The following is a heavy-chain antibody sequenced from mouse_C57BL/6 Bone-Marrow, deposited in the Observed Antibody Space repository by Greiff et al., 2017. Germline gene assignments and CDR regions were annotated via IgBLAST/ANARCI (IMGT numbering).Heavy chain of an antibody. Sequence: EVQLQQSGAELVRPGASVKLSCTASGFNIKDDYMHWVKQRPEQGLEWIGWIDPENGDTAYAQKFQGKATITADTSSNTAYLQLSSLTSEDTAVYYCTTTGSMDYWGQGTSVTVSS. CDR2: IDPENGDT. V-gene: IGHV14-4*01. D-gene: IGHD4-1*01. CDR3: TTTGSMDY. J-gene: IGHJ4*01. CDR1: GFNIKDDY.